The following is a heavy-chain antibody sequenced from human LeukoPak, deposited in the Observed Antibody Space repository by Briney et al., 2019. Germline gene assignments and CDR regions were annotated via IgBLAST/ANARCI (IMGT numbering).Heavy chain of an antibody. CDR2: INTDGRST. Sequence: GGSLRLSCAASGFTFSDYWMQWVRHARGKGLVWVSRINTDGRSTIYADSVKGRFTIYRDNAKNTLYLQMNSLRGEDTGVYYCGRDESVSGPTTFDFWGQGTLVTVSS. D-gene: IGHD6-19*01. V-gene: IGHV3-74*01. CDR1: GFTFSDYW. J-gene: IGHJ4*02. CDR3: GRDESVSGPTTFDF.